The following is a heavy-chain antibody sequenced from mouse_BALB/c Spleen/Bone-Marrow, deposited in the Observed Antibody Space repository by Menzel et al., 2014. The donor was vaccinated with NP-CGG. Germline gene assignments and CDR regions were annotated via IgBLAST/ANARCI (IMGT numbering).Heavy chain of an antibody. J-gene: IGHJ4*01. V-gene: IGHV5-12-2*01. CDR3: ARDGYDVGGALDY. CDR1: GFTFSYYT. CDR2: ISNGGSTT. Sequence: EVKLMESGGGLVQPGGSLKLSCAASGFTFSYYTMSWVRQTPEKRLEWVAYISNGGSTTYHPDPVKGRFTISRDNAKNTLYLQMSSLKSEDTAMYYCARDGYDVGGALDYWGQGTSVTVSS. D-gene: IGHD2-2*01.